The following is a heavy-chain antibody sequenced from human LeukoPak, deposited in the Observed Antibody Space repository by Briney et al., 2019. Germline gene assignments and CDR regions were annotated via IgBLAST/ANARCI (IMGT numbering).Heavy chain of an antibody. D-gene: IGHD6-13*01. Sequence: ASVKVSCKASGYTFTGYYMHWVRQAPGQGLEWMGWINPNSGSTNYAQKFQGRVTMTRDTSISTAYMELSRLRSDDTAVYYCARDSSSWGHYFDYWGQGTLATVSS. J-gene: IGHJ4*02. CDR1: GYTFTGYY. V-gene: IGHV1-2*02. CDR2: INPNSGST. CDR3: ARDSSSWGHYFDY.